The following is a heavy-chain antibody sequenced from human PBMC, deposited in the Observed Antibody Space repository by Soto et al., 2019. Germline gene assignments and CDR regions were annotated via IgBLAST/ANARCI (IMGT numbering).Heavy chain of an antibody. J-gene: IGHJ4*02. Sequence: GGSLRLSCAASGFTVSSYHMSWVRQAPGKGLEWVSVISVPGGSANYADSVKGRFTVSIDNSKNTLFLQMNSLRADDTAVYFCGGRWYNYWGQGTLVTVSS. V-gene: IGHV3-23*01. CDR1: GFTVSSYH. CDR2: ISVPGGSA. CDR3: GGRWYNY. D-gene: IGHD6-13*01.